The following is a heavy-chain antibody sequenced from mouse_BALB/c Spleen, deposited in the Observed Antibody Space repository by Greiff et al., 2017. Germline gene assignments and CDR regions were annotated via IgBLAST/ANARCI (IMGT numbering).Heavy chain of an antibody. D-gene: IGHD3-1*01. J-gene: IGHJ4*01. CDR2: INPGSGGT. CDR3: ARFTFGRAMDY. Sequence: VQLQQSGAELVRPGTSVKVSCKASGYAFTNYLIEWVKQRPGQGLEWIGVINPGSGGTNYNEKFKGKATLTADKSSSTAYMQLSSLTSDDSAVYFCARFTFGRAMDYWGQGTSVTVSS. CDR1: GYAFTNYL. V-gene: IGHV1-54*01.